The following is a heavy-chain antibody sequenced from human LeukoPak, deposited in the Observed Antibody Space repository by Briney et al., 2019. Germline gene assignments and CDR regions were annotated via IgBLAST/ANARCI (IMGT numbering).Heavy chain of an antibody. Sequence: SVKVSCKASGGTFSSYAISWVRQAPGQGLEWMGRIIPIFGMANYAQKFQGRVTITADKSTSTAHMELSSLRSEDTAVYYCARDPSAHYYDSSGYYDYWGQGTLVTVSS. CDR1: GGTFSSYA. V-gene: IGHV1-69*04. CDR2: IIPIFGMA. D-gene: IGHD3-22*01. CDR3: ARDPSAHYYDSSGYYDY. J-gene: IGHJ4*02.